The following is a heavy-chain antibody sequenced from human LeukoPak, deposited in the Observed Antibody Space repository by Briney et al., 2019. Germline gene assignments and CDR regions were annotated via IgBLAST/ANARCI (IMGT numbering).Heavy chain of an antibody. CDR1: GGSISSGGYS. CDR3: ARGGITMVRGVIHILDP. Sequence: NSSQTLSLTCAVSGGSISSGGYSWSWIRQPPGKGLEWIGYIYHSGSTYYNPSLKSRVTISVDTSKNQFSLKLSSVTAADTAVYYCARGGITMVRGVIHILDPWGQGTLVTVSS. CDR2: IYHSGST. J-gene: IGHJ5*02. V-gene: IGHV4-30-2*01. D-gene: IGHD3-10*01.